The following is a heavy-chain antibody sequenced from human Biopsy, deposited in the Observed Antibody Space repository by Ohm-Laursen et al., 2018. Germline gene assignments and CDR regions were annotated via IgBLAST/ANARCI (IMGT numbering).Heavy chain of an antibody. CDR2: IWYGGSNK. J-gene: IGHJ4*02. V-gene: IGHV3-33*06. CDR3: AKCMTGGSNYYFHH. Sequence: LSLTCAASGFSFSNYAISWVRQAPGKGLEWVAAIWYGGSNKNYADSVKGRFTISRDNSKNTLYLQMNSLRGEDTAVYYCAKCMTGGSNYYFHHCGQGTLVTVSS. CDR1: GFSFSNYA. D-gene: IGHD2-8*01.